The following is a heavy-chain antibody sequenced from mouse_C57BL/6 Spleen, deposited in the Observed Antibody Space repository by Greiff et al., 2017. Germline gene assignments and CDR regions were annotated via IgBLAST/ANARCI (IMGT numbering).Heavy chain of an antibody. CDR2: INPNYGTT. D-gene: IGHD1-1*01. Sequence: VQLQQSGPELVKPGASVKISCKASGYSFTDYNLNWVKQSNGKSLEWIGVINPNYGTTSYNQKFKGKATLTVDQSSSTAYMQLNSLTSEDSAVYYCARGYYGSRDWYFDVWGTGTTVTVSS. V-gene: IGHV1-39*01. CDR3: ARGYYGSRDWYFDV. J-gene: IGHJ1*03. CDR1: GYSFTDYN.